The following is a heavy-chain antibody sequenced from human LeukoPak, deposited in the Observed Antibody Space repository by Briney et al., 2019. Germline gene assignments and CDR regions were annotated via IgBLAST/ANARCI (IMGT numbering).Heavy chain of an antibody. Sequence: GGSLRLSCAASGFTFSSYWMHWVRQAPGKGLVWVSRINGDGSTTSYADSVKGRFTISRDNSKNTLYLQMNSLRAEDTAVYYCARDLGDIVVVPAASWMGGAFDIWGQGTMVTVSS. CDR3: ARDLGDIVVVPAASWMGGAFDI. D-gene: IGHD2-2*01. CDR1: GFTFSSYW. V-gene: IGHV3-74*01. CDR2: INGDGSTT. J-gene: IGHJ3*02.